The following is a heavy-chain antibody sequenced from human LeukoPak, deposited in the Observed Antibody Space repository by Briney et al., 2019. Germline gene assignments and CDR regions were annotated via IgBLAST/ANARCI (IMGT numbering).Heavy chain of an antibody. CDR3: ARDAPGFDY. CDR2: ISYDGSNK. V-gene: IGHV3-30*04. CDR1: GFTFSSYA. J-gene: IGHJ4*02. Sequence: GRSLRLSCAASGFTFSSYAMHWVRQAPGKGLEWVAVISYDGSNKCYAGSVKGRFTISRDSSKNTLYLQMNSLRAEDTAVYYCARDAPGFDYWGQGTLVTVSS.